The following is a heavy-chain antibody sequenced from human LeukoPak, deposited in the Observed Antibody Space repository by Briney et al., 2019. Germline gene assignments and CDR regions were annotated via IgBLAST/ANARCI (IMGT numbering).Heavy chain of an antibody. J-gene: IGHJ3*02. CDR2: IIPIFGIA. Sequence: GASVTVSCTASGGTFSSYAISWVRQAPGQGLEWMGRIIPIFGIANYAQKFQGRVTITADKSTSTAYMELSSLRSEDTAVYYCARESSGPTIDIWGQGTTVTVSS. CDR1: GGTFSSYA. CDR3: ARESSGPTIDI. D-gene: IGHD3-22*01. V-gene: IGHV1-69*04.